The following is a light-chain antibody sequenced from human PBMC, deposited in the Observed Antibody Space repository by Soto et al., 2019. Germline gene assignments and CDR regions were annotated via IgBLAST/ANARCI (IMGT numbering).Light chain of an antibody. CDR2: EGN. CDR3: SSYAGSRYV. J-gene: IGLJ1*01. Sequence: QSVLTQPASVSGSPGQSITISCTGTSSDVGRYNLVSWYQQHPGKAPKLMIYEGNKRPSGVSNRFSGSKSGNTASLTISGLQADDETDYYCSSYAGSRYVFGTGTKVT. V-gene: IGLV2-23*01. CDR1: SSDVGRYNL.